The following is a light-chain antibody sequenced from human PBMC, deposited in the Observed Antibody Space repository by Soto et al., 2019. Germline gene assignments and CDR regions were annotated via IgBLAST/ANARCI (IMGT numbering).Light chain of an antibody. CDR3: ASWDDRLKGYV. J-gene: IGLJ1*01. Sequence: QPVLTQPPSVSGTPGQRVMISYSGSRSNIGSNSVNWYQQLPGTAPKLLIYINDQRPSGVPDRFSGSTYGTSVSLAISGLQSDDEADYYCASWDDRLKGYVFGTGTKVTVL. CDR2: IND. V-gene: IGLV1-44*01. CDR1: RSNIGSNS.